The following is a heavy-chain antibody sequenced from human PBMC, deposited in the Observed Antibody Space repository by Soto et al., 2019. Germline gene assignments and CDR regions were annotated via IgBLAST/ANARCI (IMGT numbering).Heavy chain of an antibody. CDR2: IVVGSGNT. V-gene: IGHV1-58*01. CDR1: GFTFTSSA. J-gene: IGHJ6*03. CDR3: AACQRPAATSGDYYYYYYMDV. Sequence: ASVKVSCKASGFTFTSSAVQWVRQARGQRLEWIGWIVVGSGNTNYAQKFQERVTITRDMSTSTAYMELSSLRSEDTAVYYCAACQRPAATSGDYYYYYYMDVWGKGTTVTVSS. D-gene: IGHD2-2*01.